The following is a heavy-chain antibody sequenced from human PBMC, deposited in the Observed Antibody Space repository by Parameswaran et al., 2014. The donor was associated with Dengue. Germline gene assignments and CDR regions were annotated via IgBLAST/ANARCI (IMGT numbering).Heavy chain of an antibody. D-gene: IGHD3-22*01. J-gene: IGHJ4*02. CDR3: ARRVSSGYYYDTQYFDY. Sequence: WIRQPPGKGLEWDWEYLLYGSTYYNPSLKSRVTISVDTSKNQFSLKLSSVTAADTAVYYCARRVSSGYYYDTQYFDYWGQGTLVTVSS. V-gene: IGHV4-39*01. CDR2: LLYGST.